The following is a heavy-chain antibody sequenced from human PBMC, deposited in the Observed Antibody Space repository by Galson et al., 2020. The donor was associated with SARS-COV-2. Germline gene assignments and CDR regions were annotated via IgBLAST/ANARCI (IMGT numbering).Heavy chain of an antibody. V-gene: IGHV3-20*01. CDR2: INWNGGST. CDR3: ARSRDYGSSPLDS. CDR1: GFIFDDYG. J-gene: IGHJ4*02. D-gene: IGHD4-17*01. Sequence: GESLKISCAASGFIFDDYGMSWVRQAPGKGLEWVSGINWNGGSTGYVDSVKGRFTISRDNAKNSLYLQMNSLRAEDTALYHCARSRDYGSSPLDSWGQGTLVTVSS.